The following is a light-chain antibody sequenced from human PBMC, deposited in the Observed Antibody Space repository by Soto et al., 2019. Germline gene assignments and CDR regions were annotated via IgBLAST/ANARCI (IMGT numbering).Light chain of an antibody. V-gene: IGLV2-14*01. CDR2: EVR. CDR1: SSDGCGYNY. J-gene: IGLJ1*01. CDR3: CSYTDCRPNI. Sequence: QSVLTSPGAESGALVQSITLCCTGTSSDGCGYNYVCWYQQQLGKACTLIIFEVRYRPSGIYNRFSASKXAATASLTTSGLQADDEADFYSCSYTDCRPNIFGAGTKVTVL.